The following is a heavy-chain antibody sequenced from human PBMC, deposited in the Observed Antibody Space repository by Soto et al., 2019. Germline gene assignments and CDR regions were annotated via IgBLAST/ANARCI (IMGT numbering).Heavy chain of an antibody. CDR3: ARTLSWRRGPFDS. Sequence: GGSLRLSCAASGFIFNTYSMNWVRQAPGKGPEWVSYISGSSQTIFYADSVRGRFTISRDSANNSTYLQMVSLRDEDTAVYYCARTLSWRRGPFDSWGQGTLVTVSS. CDR2: ISGSSQTI. D-gene: IGHD2-15*01. J-gene: IGHJ4*02. CDR1: GFIFNTYS. V-gene: IGHV3-48*02.